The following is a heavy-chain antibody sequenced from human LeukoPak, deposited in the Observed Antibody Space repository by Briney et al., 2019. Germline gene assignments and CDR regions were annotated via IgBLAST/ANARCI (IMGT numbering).Heavy chain of an antibody. V-gene: IGHV4-59*01. CDR3: AGYYEGYMDV. CDR2: IYYSGST. D-gene: IGHD3-3*01. J-gene: IGHJ6*03. Sequence: SETLSLTCTVSGGSISSYYWSWIRQPPGKGLEWIGYIYYSGSTNYNPSLKSRVTISVDTSKNQFSLKLSSVTAADTAVYYCAGYYEGYMDVWGKGTTVTVSS. CDR1: GGSISSYY.